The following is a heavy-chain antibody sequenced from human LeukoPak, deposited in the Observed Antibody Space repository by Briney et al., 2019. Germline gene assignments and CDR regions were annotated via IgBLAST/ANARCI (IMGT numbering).Heavy chain of an antibody. Sequence: GGSLRLSCAVSGFTFSNYWMHWVRQAPGKGLVWVSRIDTDGSGTSYADSVKGRFTISRDNAKNTLYLQMNSLRAEDTAVYYCAKDPPRPITISPFDPWGQGTLVTVSS. D-gene: IGHD3-3*01. CDR1: GFTFSNYW. CDR2: IDTDGSGT. V-gene: IGHV3-74*01. CDR3: AKDPPRPITISPFDP. J-gene: IGHJ5*02.